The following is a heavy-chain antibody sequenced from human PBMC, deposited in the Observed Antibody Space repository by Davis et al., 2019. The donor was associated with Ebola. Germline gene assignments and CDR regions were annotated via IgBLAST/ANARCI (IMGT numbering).Heavy chain of an antibody. Sequence: PSETLSLTCTVSGGSISSHYWSWIRQPAGKGLEWIVRIYTSGRTNYNPSLKSRVTMSVDTSKNQFSLRLSSVTAADTAVYYCVRDGCPGGSCYCGDYWGQGTLVTVSS. CDR1: GGSISSHY. CDR3: VRDGCPGGSCYCGDY. J-gene: IGHJ4*02. CDR2: IYTSGRT. V-gene: IGHV4-4*07. D-gene: IGHD2-15*01.